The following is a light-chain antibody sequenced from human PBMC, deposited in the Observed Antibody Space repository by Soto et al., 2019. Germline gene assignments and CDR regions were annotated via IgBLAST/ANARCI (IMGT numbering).Light chain of an antibody. V-gene: IGLV1-40*01. CDR2: GNS. Sequence: QSVLTQSPSVSGAPGQRVTISCTGSSSNIGAGYDVHWYQQLPGTAPRLLIYGNSNRPSGVPDRLSGSKSGASASLAITGLQAEDEADYYRQSYDSSLSGSVFGGGTKLTVL. CDR3: QSYDSSLSGSV. CDR1: SSNIGAGYD. J-gene: IGLJ3*02.